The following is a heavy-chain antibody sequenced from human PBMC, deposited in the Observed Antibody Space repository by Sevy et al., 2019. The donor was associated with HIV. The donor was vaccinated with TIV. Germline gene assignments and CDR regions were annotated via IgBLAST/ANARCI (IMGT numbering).Heavy chain of an antibody. V-gene: IGHV3-7*01. D-gene: IGHD6-19*01. CDR2: IKQDGSEE. Sequence: GGSLRLSCAASQFTFSTFWMSWVRQAPGKGLEWVANIKQDGSEEFYVDSVKGRFSISRDNAKNSLYLQMNSLRAEDTAVYYCAREPQGYYSSRYFDLWGRGTLVTVSS. J-gene: IGHJ2*01. CDR1: QFTFSTFW. CDR3: AREPQGYYSSRYFDL.